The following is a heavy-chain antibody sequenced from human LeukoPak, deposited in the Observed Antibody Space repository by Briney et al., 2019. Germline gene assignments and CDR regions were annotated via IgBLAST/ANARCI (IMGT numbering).Heavy chain of an antibody. J-gene: IGHJ4*02. CDR2: TYYRSKWYS. V-gene: IGHV6-1*01. Sequence: SQTLSLTCAISGDSVSSNSAAWNWIRQSPSRGLEWLGRTYYRSKWYSDYAVSVKSRITINPDTSKNQFSLQLNSVTPEDTAVYYCARDLSPHSSVPYYFDYWGQGTLVTVSS. D-gene: IGHD6-19*01. CDR3: ARDLSPHSSVPYYFDY. CDR1: GDSVSSNSAA.